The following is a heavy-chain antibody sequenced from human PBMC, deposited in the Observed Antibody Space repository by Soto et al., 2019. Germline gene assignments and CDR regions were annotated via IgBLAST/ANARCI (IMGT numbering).Heavy chain of an antibody. V-gene: IGHV1-18*01. J-gene: IGHJ6*02. CDR2: ISAYNGNT. CDR1: GYTFTSYG. D-gene: IGHD5-12*01. CDR3: AREGEGGYDYYYYYGMDV. Sequence: GASVKVSCKASGYTFTSYGISWVRQAPGQGLEWMGWISAYNGNTNYAQKLQGRVTMTTDTSTSTAYMELRSLRSDDTAVYYCAREGEGGYDYYYYYGMDVRGQGTTVTVSS.